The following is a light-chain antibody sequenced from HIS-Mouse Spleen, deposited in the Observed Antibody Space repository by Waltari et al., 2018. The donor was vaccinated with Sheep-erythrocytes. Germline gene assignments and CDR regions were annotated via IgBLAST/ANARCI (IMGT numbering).Light chain of an antibody. CDR3: QAWDSSTAV. CDR2: QDS. J-gene: IGLJ2*01. Sequence: SYELTPPPSVSVSPGQPASITCSGDKSGDKYACWYQQKPGQSPVLVIYQDSKRPSGIPERFSGSNSGNTATLTISGTQAMDEADYYCQAWDSSTAVFGGGTKLTVL. V-gene: IGLV3-1*01. CDR1: KSGDKY.